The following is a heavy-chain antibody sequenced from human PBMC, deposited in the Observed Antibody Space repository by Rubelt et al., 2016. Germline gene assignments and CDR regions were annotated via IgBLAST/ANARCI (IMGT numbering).Heavy chain of an antibody. V-gene: IGHV4-39*01. D-gene: IGHD3-16*01. J-gene: IGHJ4*02. Sequence: QLQLQESGPGLVKPSETLSLTCTVSGDSISSGIYYWGWIRQPPGKGLEWIGSIYYSGSTYYNPSFKSRVTISGDRSKKQFSLKRSSVTAADTAVYYCAVRSRPARYFDYWGQGALVTVSS. CDR2: IYYSGST. CDR1: GDSISSGIYY. CDR3: AVRSRPARYFDY.